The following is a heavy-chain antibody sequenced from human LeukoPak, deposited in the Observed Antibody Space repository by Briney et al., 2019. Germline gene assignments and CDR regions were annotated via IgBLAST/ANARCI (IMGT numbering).Heavy chain of an antibody. CDR3: ARLTIYGSGSYCDY. CDR1: GGSISSYY. CDR2: IYYSGST. Sequence: PSETLSLTCTVSGGSISSYYWSWIRQPPGKGLEWIGYIYYSGSTNHNPSLKSRVTISVDTSKNQFSLKLSSVTAADTAVYYCARLTIYGSGSYCDYWGQGTLVTVSS. D-gene: IGHD3-10*01. J-gene: IGHJ4*02. V-gene: IGHV4-59*01.